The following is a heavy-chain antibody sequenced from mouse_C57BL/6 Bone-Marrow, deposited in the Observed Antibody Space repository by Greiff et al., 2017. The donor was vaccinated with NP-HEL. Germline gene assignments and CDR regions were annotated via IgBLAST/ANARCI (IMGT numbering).Heavy chain of an antibody. J-gene: IGHJ4*01. CDR2: IYPRSGNT. CDR3: ARNIGVTPYYYAMDY. D-gene: IGHD2-1*01. V-gene: IGHV1-81*01. Sequence: QVQLQQSGAELARPGASVKLSCKASGYTFTSYGISWVKQRTGQGLEWIGEIYPRSGNTYYNEKFKGKATLTADKSSSTAYMELRSLTSEDSAVYFCARNIGVTPYYYAMDYWGQGTSVTGSS. CDR1: GYTFTSYG.